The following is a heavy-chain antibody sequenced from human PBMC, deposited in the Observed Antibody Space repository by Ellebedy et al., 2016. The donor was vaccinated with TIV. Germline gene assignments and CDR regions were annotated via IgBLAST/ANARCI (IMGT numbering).Heavy chain of an antibody. Sequence: ASVKVSCXASGYTFTEYDIIWVRHVPGQGLEWMGWISADDGDTKSAQKFQDRVTMTTDTSTSTAYMELRSLRSDDTAVYYCARGTVKYYLGDYYNMDVWGRGTTVTVSS. V-gene: IGHV1-18*01. CDR1: GYTFTEYD. CDR2: ISADDGDT. J-gene: IGHJ6*04. D-gene: IGHD3-10*01. CDR3: ARGTVKYYLGDYYNMDV.